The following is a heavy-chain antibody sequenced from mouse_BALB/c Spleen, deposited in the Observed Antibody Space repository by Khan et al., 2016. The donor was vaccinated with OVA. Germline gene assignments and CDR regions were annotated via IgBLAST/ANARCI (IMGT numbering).Heavy chain of an antibody. Sequence: QVQLKESGPGLVAPSQSLSITCTVSGFSLTSYSVHWVRQPPGKGLEWLGVIWADGGTNYNSALMSRLSITKDNSMSQVFLKMNSLQTDDTAIYXCASSDDGYPEWYFDVWGAGTTVTVSS. J-gene: IGHJ1*01. V-gene: IGHV2-9*02. CDR1: GFSLTSYS. D-gene: IGHD2-3*01. CDR2: IWADGGT. CDR3: ASSDDGYPEWYFDV.